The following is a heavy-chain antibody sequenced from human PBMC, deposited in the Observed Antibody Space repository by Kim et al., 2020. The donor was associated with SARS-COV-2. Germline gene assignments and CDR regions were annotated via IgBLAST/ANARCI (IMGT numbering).Heavy chain of an antibody. J-gene: IGHJ4*02. Sequence: GGSLRLSCAASGFTFSSYAMIWVRQAPGKGLEWVSVISRSSGEIHYADSVKGRFTISRDNSKNTVYLQMNSLRAEDTAVYFCAKYRQTDYEGYWGQGTLVTVSS. V-gene: IGHV3-23*01. CDR2: ISRSSGEI. CDR3: AKYRQTDYEGY. D-gene: IGHD4-17*01. CDR1: GFTFSSYA.